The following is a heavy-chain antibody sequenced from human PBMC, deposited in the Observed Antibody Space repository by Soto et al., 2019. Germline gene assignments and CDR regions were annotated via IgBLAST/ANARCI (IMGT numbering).Heavy chain of an antibody. CDR1: GYSFTSYW. CDR3: ARPADSSGWQDAFDI. D-gene: IGHD6-19*01. Sequence: GESLKISCKGSGYSFTSYWIGWVRQMPGKGLEWMGIIYPGDSDTRYSPSFQGQVTISADKSISTAYLQWSSLKASDTAMYYCARPADSSGWQDAFDIWGQGTMVTV. J-gene: IGHJ3*02. CDR2: IYPGDSDT. V-gene: IGHV5-51*01.